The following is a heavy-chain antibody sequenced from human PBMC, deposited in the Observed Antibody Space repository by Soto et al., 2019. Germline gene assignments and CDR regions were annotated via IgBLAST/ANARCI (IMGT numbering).Heavy chain of an antibody. CDR1: GFTFSESW. Sequence: EVQLVESGGDLVKPGGTLRLSCAASGFTFSESWMSWVRQAPGKGLEWVARILSRTDGGTTDYGAPVKGRFSISRDDSQNMLYLQMNNLQSGDTAIYYCVIYDYIWGGPRYRWDYWGQGTLVTVSS. J-gene: IGHJ4*02. D-gene: IGHD3-16*02. CDR2: ILSRTDGGTT. V-gene: IGHV3-15*01. CDR3: VIYDYIWGGPRYRWDY.